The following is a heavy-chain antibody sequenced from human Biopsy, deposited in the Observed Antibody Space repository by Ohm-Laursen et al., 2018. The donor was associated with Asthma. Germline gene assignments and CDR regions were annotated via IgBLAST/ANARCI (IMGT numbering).Heavy chain of an antibody. D-gene: IGHD4-17*01. CDR3: ASDFPKDYVRYNFQF. CDR2: HDHEEGGA. CDR1: GYSLTDLS. V-gene: IGHV1-24*01. J-gene: IGHJ4*02. Sequence: ASVKVSCKISGYSLTDLSMHWVRQAPGQGLEWMGGHDHEEGGAVNAWRFQGRVTMTEDTSTDTAYMELSSLSSDDTAVYYCASDFPKDYVRYNFQFWGQGTLVTVSS.